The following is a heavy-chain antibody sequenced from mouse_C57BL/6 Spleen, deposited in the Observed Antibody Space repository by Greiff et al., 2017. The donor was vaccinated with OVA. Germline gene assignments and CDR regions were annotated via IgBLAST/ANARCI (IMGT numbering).Heavy chain of an antibody. CDR1: GYTFTSYW. CDR2: IYPGNSDT. Sequence: EVQLQQSGTVLARPGASVKMSCKTSGYTFTSYWMHWVKQRPGQGLEWIGAIYPGNSDTSYNQKFKGKAKLTAVTSASTAYMELSSLTNEDSAVYYCTGANWEPYYFDYWGQGTTLTVSS. J-gene: IGHJ2*01. CDR3: TGANWEPYYFDY. V-gene: IGHV1-5*01. D-gene: IGHD4-1*01.